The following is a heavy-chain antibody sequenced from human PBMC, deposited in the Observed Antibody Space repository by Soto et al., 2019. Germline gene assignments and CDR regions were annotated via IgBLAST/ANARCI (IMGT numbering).Heavy chain of an antibody. V-gene: IGHV1-3*01. D-gene: IGHD6-13*01. Sequence: ASVKVSCKTSGYTFTDHAIHWVRQAPGQRLEWMGWINAGNGNTRYLQKFQGRVTITRDTSASTVYMELSSLRSEDTAVFYCARGPIAAVNFFDYWGQGTLVTVSS. CDR1: GYTFTDHA. CDR2: INAGNGNT. CDR3: ARGPIAAVNFFDY. J-gene: IGHJ4*02.